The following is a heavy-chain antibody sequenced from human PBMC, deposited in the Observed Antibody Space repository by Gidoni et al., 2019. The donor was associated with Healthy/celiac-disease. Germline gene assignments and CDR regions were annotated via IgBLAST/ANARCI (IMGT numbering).Heavy chain of an antibody. CDR2: ISWNSGSI. V-gene: IGHV3-9*01. D-gene: IGHD4-4*01. Sequence: EVQLVESGGGLVQPGRSLRLSCAASGFTFDDYAMHWVRQAPGKGLECVSGISWNSGSIGYADSVKGRFTISRDNAKNSLYLQMNSLRAEDTALYYCAKDAFTVNPNYYYYGMDVWGQGTTVTVSS. CDR3: AKDAFTVNPNYYYYGMDV. CDR1: GFTFDDYA. J-gene: IGHJ6*02.